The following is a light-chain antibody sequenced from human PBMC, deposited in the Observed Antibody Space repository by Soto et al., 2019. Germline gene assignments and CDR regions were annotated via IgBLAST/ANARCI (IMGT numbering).Light chain of an antibody. CDR3: QQYNNWPPYT. CDR1: QSISSY. V-gene: IGKV1-39*01. Sequence: DIQMTQSPSSLSASVGDRVTITCRASQSISSYLNWYQQKPGKAPKLLIYAASNLQSGVPSRFSGSGSGTDFTLSISSLQPEDFAVYYCQQYNNWPPYTFGQGTRLEI. CDR2: AAS. J-gene: IGKJ2*01.